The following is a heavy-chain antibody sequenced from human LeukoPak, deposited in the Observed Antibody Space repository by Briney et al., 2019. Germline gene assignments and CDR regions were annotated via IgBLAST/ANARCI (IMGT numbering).Heavy chain of an antibody. D-gene: IGHD3-10*01. CDR2: INHSGST. Sequence: PSETLSLTCAVYGGSFSGYYWSWIRQPPGKGLEWIGEINHSGSTNYNPSLKSRVTISVDTSKNQFSLKLSSVTAADTAVYYCARRGVDNFDYWGQGTLVTVSS. CDR3: ARRGVDNFDY. J-gene: IGHJ4*02. CDR1: GGSFSGYY. V-gene: IGHV4-34*01.